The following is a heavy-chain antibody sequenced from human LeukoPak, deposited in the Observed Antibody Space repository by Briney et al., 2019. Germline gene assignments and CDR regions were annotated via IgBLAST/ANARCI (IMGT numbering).Heavy chain of an antibody. CDR3: ANPRRGGDWIDAFDI. J-gene: IGHJ3*02. V-gene: IGHV3-23*01. CDR2: ISGSGGST. CDR1: GFTFSSYA. D-gene: IGHD2-21*02. Sequence: QTGGSLRLSCAASGFTFSSYAMSWVRQAPGKGLEWVSAISGSGGSTYYADSVKGRFTISRDNSKNTLYLQMNSLRAEDTAVYYCANPRRGGDWIDAFDIWGQGTMVTVSS.